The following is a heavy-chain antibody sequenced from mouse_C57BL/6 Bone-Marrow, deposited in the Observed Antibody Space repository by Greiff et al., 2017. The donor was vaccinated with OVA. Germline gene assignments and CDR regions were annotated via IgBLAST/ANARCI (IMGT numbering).Heavy chain of an antibody. CDR1: DSEVFPIAY. D-gene: IGHD1-1*01. Sequence: VKLQQSGSELRSPGSSVKLSCKDFDSEVFPIAYMSWVRQKPGHGFEWIGGILPSIGRTIYGEKFEDKATLDADTLSNTAYLELNSLTSEDSAIYYCARNYGSSRWYFDVWGTGTTVTVSS. CDR2: ILPSIGRT. CDR3: ARNYGSSRWYFDV. V-gene: IGHV15-2*01. J-gene: IGHJ1*03.